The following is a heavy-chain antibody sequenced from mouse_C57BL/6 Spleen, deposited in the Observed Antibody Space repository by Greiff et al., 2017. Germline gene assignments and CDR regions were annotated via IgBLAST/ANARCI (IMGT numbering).Heavy chain of an antibody. CDR1: GYTFTSYW. Sequence: QVQLQQPGAELVKPGASVKLSCKASGYTFTSYWMHWVKQRPGQGLEWIGMIHPNSGSTNYNEKFKSKATLDVDKSSSTAYMQLSSLTSEDSAVYYCARDRYYGSRDWYFDVWGTGTTVTVSS. V-gene: IGHV1-64*01. CDR2: IHPNSGST. D-gene: IGHD1-1*01. J-gene: IGHJ1*03. CDR3: ARDRYYGSRDWYFDV.